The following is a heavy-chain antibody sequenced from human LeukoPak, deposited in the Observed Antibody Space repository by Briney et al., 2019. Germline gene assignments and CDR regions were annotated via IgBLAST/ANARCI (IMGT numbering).Heavy chain of an antibody. J-gene: IGHJ5*02. CDR2: IHTSGST. Sequence: PSETLSLTCTVSGGSISGYYWSWIRQPAGKGLEWIGRIHTSGSTDYNPSLKSRVTMSLDRSKNQFSLKLSSVTAADTAVCYCARDSQWEQSRVFDPWGQGTLVTVSS. D-gene: IGHD1-26*01. CDR3: ARDSQWEQSRVFDP. V-gene: IGHV4-4*07. CDR1: GGSISGYY.